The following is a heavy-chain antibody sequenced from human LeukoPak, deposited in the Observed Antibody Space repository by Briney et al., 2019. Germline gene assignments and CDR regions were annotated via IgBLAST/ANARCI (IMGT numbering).Heavy chain of an antibody. CDR3: AREVPAAMATIRNYYYHYVDV. V-gene: IGHV3-20*04. D-gene: IGHD5-24*01. CDR2: INWNGGST. Sequence: GGSLRLSCAASGFTFDDYGMSWVRQAPGKGLEWGSGINWNGGSTGYADSVKGRFTISRDNAKNSLYLQMNSLRAEDTALYYCAREVPAAMATIRNYYYHYVDVWGKGTTVTVSS. J-gene: IGHJ6*03. CDR1: GFTFDDYG.